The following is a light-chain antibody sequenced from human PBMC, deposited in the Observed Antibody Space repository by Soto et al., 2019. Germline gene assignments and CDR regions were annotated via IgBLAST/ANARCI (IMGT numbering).Light chain of an antibody. V-gene: IGLV1-44*01. CDR3: ATWDDGLSAYV. CDR1: NSNIGSNP. CDR2: SNS. Sequence: QSVLTQPPSASGTPGQRVTISCSGSNSNIGSNPVHWYQQFPGTAPKVLIFSNSQRPSGVPDRFSGAKSGTSASLAISGLQSEDEANYYCATWDDGLSAYVFGTGTKLTVL. J-gene: IGLJ1*01.